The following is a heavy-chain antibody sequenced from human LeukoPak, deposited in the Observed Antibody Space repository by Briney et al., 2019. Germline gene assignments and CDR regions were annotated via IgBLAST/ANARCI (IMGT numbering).Heavy chain of an antibody. J-gene: IGHJ6*03. CDR1: GGSISSYY. Sequence: SETLSLTCSVSGGSISSYYWTWIRQPAGKGLEWIGRIHTSGNTNYDPALSSRVTISIDTSKNQFSLKVTSVAAADTAVYYCXXDLGYXXYWYYYLDVWGKGTTVTVSS. CDR3: XXDLGYXXYWYYYLDV. CDR2: IHTSGNT. D-gene: IGHD3-16*01. V-gene: IGHV4-4*07.